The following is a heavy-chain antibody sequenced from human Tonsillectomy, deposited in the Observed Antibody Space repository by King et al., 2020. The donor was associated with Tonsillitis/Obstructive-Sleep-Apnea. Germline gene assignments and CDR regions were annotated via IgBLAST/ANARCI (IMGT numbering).Heavy chain of an antibody. Sequence: QLVQSGAEVKKPGESLRISCKGSGYSFTSYWISWVRQMPGKGLEWMGRIDPSDSYTNYSPSFQGHVTISADKSISTAYLQCSSLKASDTAMYYCARRQYYYDSSGQGYYYYYYMDVWGKGTTVTVSS. J-gene: IGHJ6*03. CDR2: IDPSDSYT. CDR1: GYSFTSYW. CDR3: ARRQYYYDSSGQGYYYYYYMDV. D-gene: IGHD3-22*01. V-gene: IGHV5-10-1*01.